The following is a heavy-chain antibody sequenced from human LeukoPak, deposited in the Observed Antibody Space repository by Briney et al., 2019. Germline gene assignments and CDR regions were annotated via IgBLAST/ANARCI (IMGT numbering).Heavy chain of an antibody. D-gene: IGHD6-13*01. J-gene: IGHJ4*02. CDR2: IYSGGST. CDR1: GFTVSSNY. V-gene: IGHV3-53*01. Sequence: GGSLRLSCAASGFTVSSNYMSWVRQAPGKGLEWVSDIYSGGSTYYADSVKGRFTISRDNSKNTLYLQMNSLRAEDTAVYYCARAPGSSWPPSLDYWGQGTLVTVSS. CDR3: ARAPGSSWPPSLDY.